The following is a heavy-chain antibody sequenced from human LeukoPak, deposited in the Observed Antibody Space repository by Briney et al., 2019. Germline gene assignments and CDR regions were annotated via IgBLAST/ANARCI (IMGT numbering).Heavy chain of an antibody. J-gene: IGHJ3*02. CDR1: GFTLSSNF. D-gene: IGHD2-8*02. CDR2: ITARADST. Sequence: GGSLRLSCAASGFTLSSNFMSWVRQAPGKGLEWVSGITARADSTYYADSVKGRVTISRDNSKNTLFLQLNSLRAEDAAVYYCAKTYMWSIDAFHIWGQGTMVTVSS. CDR3: AKTYMWSIDAFHI. V-gene: IGHV3-23*01.